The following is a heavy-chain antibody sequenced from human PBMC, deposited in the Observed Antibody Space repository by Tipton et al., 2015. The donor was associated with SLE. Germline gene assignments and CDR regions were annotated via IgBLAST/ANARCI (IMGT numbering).Heavy chain of an antibody. D-gene: IGHD1-7*01. J-gene: IGHJ3*02. CDR3: AKDDLITGTSNDAFDI. V-gene: IGHV3-30*02. CDR1: GFTFSSYG. CDR2: IRYDGSNK. Sequence: SLRLSCAASGFTFSSYGMHWVRQAPGKGLEWVAFIRYDGSNKYYADSVKGRFTISRDNSKNTLYLQMNSLRAEDTAVYYCAKDDLITGTSNDAFDIWGQGTMVTVSS.